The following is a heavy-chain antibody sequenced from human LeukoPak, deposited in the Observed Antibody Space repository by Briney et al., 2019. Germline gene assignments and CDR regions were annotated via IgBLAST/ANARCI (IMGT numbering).Heavy chain of an antibody. CDR3: ARVRGYDSSGSSDFQH. CDR1: GFIFSSYW. V-gene: IGHV3-74*03. D-gene: IGHD3-22*01. J-gene: IGHJ1*01. CDR2: ISSDGSST. Sequence: GGSLRLSCAASGFIFSSYWMHWVRQAPGKGLVWVSRISSDGSSTTYADSVKGRFTISRDNAKSTLYLQMNSLRAEDTALYYCARVRGYDSSGSSDFQHWGQGTLVTVSS.